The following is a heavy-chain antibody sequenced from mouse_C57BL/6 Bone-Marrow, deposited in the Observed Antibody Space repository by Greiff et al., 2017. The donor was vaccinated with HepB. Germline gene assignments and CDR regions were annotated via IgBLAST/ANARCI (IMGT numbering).Heavy chain of an antibody. CDR1: GFTFSDYY. CDR3: ARHLTTVVAPFAY. Sequence: VQLKESGGGLVQPGGSLKLSCAASGFTFSDYYMYWVRQTPEKRLEWVAYISNGGGSTYYPDTVKGRFTISRDNAKNTLYLQMSRLKSEDTAMYYCARHLTTVVAPFAYWGQGTLVTVSA. CDR2: ISNGGGST. V-gene: IGHV5-12*01. D-gene: IGHD1-1*01. J-gene: IGHJ3*01.